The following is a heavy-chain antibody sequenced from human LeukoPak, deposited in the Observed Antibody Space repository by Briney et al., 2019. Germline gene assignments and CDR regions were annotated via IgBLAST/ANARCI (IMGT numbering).Heavy chain of an antibody. CDR2: IYYSGST. V-gene: IGHV4-39*07. J-gene: IGHJ4*02. CDR1: GGSISSSSYY. D-gene: IGHD3-9*01. Sequence: SETLSLTCTVSGGSISSSSYYWGWIRQPPGKGLEWVGSIYYSGSTHYNPSLKSRVTISVDTSKNQFSLKLSSVTAADTAVYYCARVRLTGSAYYFDYWGQGTLVTVSS. CDR3: ARVRLTGSAYYFDY.